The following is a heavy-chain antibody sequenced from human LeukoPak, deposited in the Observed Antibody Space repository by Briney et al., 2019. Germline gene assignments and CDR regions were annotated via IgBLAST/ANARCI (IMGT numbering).Heavy chain of an antibody. CDR2: INPNSGGT. CDR1: GYTFTGYY. CDR3: ARTGGYSYGYDD. J-gene: IGHJ4*02. Sequence: ASVKISCKASGYTFTGYYMHWVRQAPGQGLEWMGRINPNSGGTNYAQKFQGRVTMTRDTSISTAYMELSRLRSDDTAVYYCARTGGYSYGYDDWGQGTLVTVSS. V-gene: IGHV1-2*06. D-gene: IGHD5-18*01.